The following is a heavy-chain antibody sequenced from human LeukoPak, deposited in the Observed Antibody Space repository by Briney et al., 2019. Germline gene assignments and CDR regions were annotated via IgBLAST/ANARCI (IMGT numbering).Heavy chain of an antibody. CDR1: GFTFRSYS. D-gene: IGHD6-13*01. V-gene: IGHV3-21*01. CDR2: INSSSSYI. J-gene: IGHJ5*02. CDR3: ARSMSGYSSSWPNWFDP. Sequence: PGGSLRLTCPASGFTFRSYSMNWLRQPPGKELEWVSSINSSSSYIYYPDSVKGGSTIDRDNDKISLYLQMNSLGAEDTAVYYCARSMSGYSSSWPNWFDPWGQGTLVTVSS.